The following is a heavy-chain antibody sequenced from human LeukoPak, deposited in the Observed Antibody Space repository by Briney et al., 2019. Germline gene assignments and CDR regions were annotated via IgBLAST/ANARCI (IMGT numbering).Heavy chain of an antibody. D-gene: IGHD1-26*01. CDR1: GFSFSSYA. CDR3: TKDRSGSTH. CDR2: VDSGGDT. Sequence: GGSLRLSCAASGFSFSSYAMSWVRQAPGKGLEWVSLVDSGGDTYYADSVKGRFTVSRDNSKNTLHLQMNSLRVDDTAVYYCTKDRSGSTHWGQGTLVTVSS. J-gene: IGHJ4*02. V-gene: IGHV3-23*01.